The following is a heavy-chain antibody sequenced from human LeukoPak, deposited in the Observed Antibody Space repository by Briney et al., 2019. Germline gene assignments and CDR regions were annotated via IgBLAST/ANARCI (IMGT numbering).Heavy chain of an antibody. CDR3: AREARYSSGWHDY. CDR1: GFTFSEYY. CDR2: ISSSGSTI. D-gene: IGHD6-19*01. Sequence: PGGSLRLSCAASGFTFSEYYMSWIRQAPGKRLEWVSYISSSGSTIYYADSVKGRFTISRDNAKNSLYLQMNSLRAEDTAVYYCAREARYSSGWHDYWGQGTLVTVSS. J-gene: IGHJ4*02. V-gene: IGHV3-11*04.